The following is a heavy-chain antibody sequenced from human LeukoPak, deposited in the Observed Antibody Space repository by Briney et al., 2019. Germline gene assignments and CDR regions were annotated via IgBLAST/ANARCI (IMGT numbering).Heavy chain of an antibody. V-gene: IGHV3-23*01. CDR3: AKDIFHYGSGSYYQPFDY. D-gene: IGHD3-10*01. Sequence: GGSLRLSCAASGFTFSSYAMSWVRQAPGKGLEWVSAISGSGGSTYYADSVKGRFTISRDNSKNTLYLQMNSLRAEDTAVYYCAKDIFHYGSGSYYQPFDYWGQGTLVTVFS. CDR1: GFTFSSYA. J-gene: IGHJ4*02. CDR2: ISGSGGST.